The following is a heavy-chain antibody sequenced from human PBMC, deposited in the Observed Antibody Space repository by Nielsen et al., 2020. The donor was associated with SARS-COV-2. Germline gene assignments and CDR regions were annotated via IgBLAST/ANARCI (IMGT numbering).Heavy chain of an antibody. D-gene: IGHD3-3*01. CDR1: GFTFSGSA. Sequence: GGSLRLSCAASGFTFSGSAMHWVRQASGKGPEWVGRIRSKANSYATAYAASVKGRFTISRDDSKNTAYLQMNSLKTEDTAVYYCTSHPESTIFGVVTTNYYMDVWGKGTTVTVSS. V-gene: IGHV3-73*01. CDR2: IRSKANSYAT. J-gene: IGHJ6*03. CDR3: TSHPESTIFGVVTTNYYMDV.